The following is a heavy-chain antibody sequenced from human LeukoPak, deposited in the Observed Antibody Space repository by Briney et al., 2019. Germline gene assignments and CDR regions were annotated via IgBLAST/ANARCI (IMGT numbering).Heavy chain of an antibody. D-gene: IGHD6-19*01. CDR3: ATNNPRYSSGWPNFDY. CDR2: IYYSGST. CDR1: GGSISSYY. Sequence: SETLSLTCTVSGGSISSYYWSWIRQPPGKGLEWIGYIYYSGSTNYNPSLKSRVTISVDTSKNQFSLKLSSVTAADTAVYYCATNNPRYSSGWPNFDYWGQGTLVTVSS. V-gene: IGHV4-59*01. J-gene: IGHJ4*02.